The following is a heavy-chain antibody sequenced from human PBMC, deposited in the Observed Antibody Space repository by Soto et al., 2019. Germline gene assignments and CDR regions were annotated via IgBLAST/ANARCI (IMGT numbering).Heavy chain of an antibody. V-gene: IGHV4-39*01. CDR3: GVVVAATHRWFDP. Sequence: QLQLQESGPGLVKPSETLSLTCTVSGGSISSSSYYWGWIRQPPGKGLEWIGSIYYSGSTYYNPSLKSRVTISVDTSKNQFSLKLSSVTAADTAVYYCGVVVAATHRWFDPWGQGTLVTVSS. CDR2: IYYSGST. D-gene: IGHD2-15*01. CDR1: GGSISSSSYY. J-gene: IGHJ5*02.